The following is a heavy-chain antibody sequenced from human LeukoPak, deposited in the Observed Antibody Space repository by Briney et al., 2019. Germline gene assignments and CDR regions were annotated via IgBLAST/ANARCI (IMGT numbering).Heavy chain of an antibody. Sequence: GESLKISGKGSGYSFTSYWIGWVREMPGKGLEWVGFIYPGDSDTRYSPSFQGQVTISADKSISTAYLQWSSLKASDTAMYYCARHQSRKGIAAAHFDYWGQGTLVTVSS. CDR1: GYSFTSYW. V-gene: IGHV5-51*01. J-gene: IGHJ4*02. CDR2: IYPGDSDT. CDR3: ARHQSRKGIAAAHFDY. D-gene: IGHD6-13*01.